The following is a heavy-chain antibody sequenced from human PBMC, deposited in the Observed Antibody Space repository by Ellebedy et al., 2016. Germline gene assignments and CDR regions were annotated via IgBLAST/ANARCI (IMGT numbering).Heavy chain of an antibody. CDR3: ARRGAPSLEAFDY. CDR2: ISGGGDKT. V-gene: IGHV3-23*01. CDR1: GFTFSNFF. J-gene: IGHJ4*02. D-gene: IGHD2-2*01. Sequence: GESLKISXAASGFTFSNFFMSWVRQAPGKGLEWVSTISGGGDKTDFADSVKGRFTISRDNSKNTLYLGMNSLRAEDTAVYYCARRGAPSLEAFDYWGQGTLVTVSS.